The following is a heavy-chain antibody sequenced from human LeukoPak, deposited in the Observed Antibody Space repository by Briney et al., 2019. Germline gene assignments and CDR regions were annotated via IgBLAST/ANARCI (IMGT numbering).Heavy chain of an antibody. D-gene: IGHD3-3*01. Sequence: SETLSLTCAVYGGSFSGYYWSWIRQPPGKGLEWIGEINHSGSTNYNPSLKSRVTISVDTSKNQLSLKLSSVTAADTAVYYCARASHPDFWSGYHYYGMDVWGQGTTVTVSS. V-gene: IGHV4-34*01. CDR2: INHSGST. J-gene: IGHJ6*02. CDR1: GGSFSGYY. CDR3: ARASHPDFWSGYHYYGMDV.